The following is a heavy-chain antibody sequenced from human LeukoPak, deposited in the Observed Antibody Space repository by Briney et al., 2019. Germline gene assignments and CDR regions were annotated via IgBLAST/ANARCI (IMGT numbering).Heavy chain of an antibody. D-gene: IGHD2-2*01. J-gene: IGHJ6*02. Sequence: PGGSLRLSCAASGFTFSSYSMNWVRQAPGKGLEWVSYISSSSSTIYYADSVKGRFTISRDNAKNSLYLQMNSLRAEDTAVYYCARASYCSSTSCYLWGDVWGQGTTVTVSS. V-gene: IGHV3-48*04. CDR2: ISSSSSTI. CDR3: ARASYCSSTSCYLWGDV. CDR1: GFTFSSYS.